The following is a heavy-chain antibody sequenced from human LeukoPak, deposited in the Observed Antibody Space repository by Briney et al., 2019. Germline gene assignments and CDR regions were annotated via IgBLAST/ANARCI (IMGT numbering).Heavy chain of an antibody. V-gene: IGHV4-59*01. D-gene: IGHD3-16*02. CDR2: NYYSGST. CDR3: AKGENDYVWGSYRLGAFDI. J-gene: IGHJ3*02. Sequence: SETLSLTCTVSGGSISSYYWSWIRQPPGKGLEWIGYNYYSGSTNYNPSLKSRVTISVDTSKNQFSLKLSSVTAADTAVYYCAKGENDYVWGSYRLGAFDIWGQGTMVTVSS. CDR1: GGSISSYY.